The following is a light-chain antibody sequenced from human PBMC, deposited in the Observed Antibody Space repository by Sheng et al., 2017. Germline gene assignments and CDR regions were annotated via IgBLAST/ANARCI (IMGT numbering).Light chain of an antibody. V-gene: IGKV4-1*01. CDR2: WAS. Sequence: DIVMTQSPESLAVSLGETATIRCKSSQSLSGQSPVHRSKNYLAWYQHKPGQPPKLLIFWASTRESGIPDRFSGSGSGTDFTLTISCLQSEDFATYYCQQYYSFPRTFGQGTKVEIK. J-gene: IGKJ1*01. CDR1: QSLSGQSPVHRSKNY. CDR3: QQYYSFPRT.